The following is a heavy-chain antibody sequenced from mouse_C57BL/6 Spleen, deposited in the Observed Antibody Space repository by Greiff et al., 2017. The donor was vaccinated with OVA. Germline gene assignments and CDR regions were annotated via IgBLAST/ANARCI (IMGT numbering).Heavy chain of an antibody. J-gene: IGHJ2*01. D-gene: IGHD4-1*01. CDR3: ARDGNWAYFDY. CDR2: ISYDGSN. CDR1: GYSITSGYS. Sequence: EVQLQESGPGLVKPSQSLSLTCSVTGYSITSGYSWNWIRQFPGNKLEWMGYISYDGSNNYNPSLKNRISITRDTSKNQFFLKLNSVTTEDTATYYCARDGNWAYFDYWGQGTTLTVSS. V-gene: IGHV3-6*01.